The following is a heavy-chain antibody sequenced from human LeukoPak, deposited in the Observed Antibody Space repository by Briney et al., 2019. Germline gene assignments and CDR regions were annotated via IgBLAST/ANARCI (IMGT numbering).Heavy chain of an antibody. CDR3: AKDGQTFNSMYDYFDS. Sequence: GGSLRLSCSASGFTFRDFAISWVRQAPAKGLEWVSSIGGGDTHYADSVKGRFTISRDDSRSTVDLQMSSLRAEDTAVYYCAKDGQTFNSMYDYFDSWGQGTLVTVSS. V-gene: IGHV3-23*01. D-gene: IGHD2-8*01. CDR2: IGGGDT. J-gene: IGHJ4*02. CDR1: GFTFRDFA.